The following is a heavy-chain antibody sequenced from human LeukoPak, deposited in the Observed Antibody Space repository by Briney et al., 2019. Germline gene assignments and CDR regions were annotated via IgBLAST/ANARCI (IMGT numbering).Heavy chain of an antibody. CDR3: ARRYCSSTSCTLDY. D-gene: IGHD2-2*01. Sequence: PGGSLRLSCAASGFTSTSYEMNWVRQAPGKGLEWVSYISSSGSTIYYADSVKGRFTISRDNAKNSLYLQMNSLRAEDTAVYYCARRYCSSTSCTLDYWGQGTLVTVSS. CDR2: ISSSGSTI. CDR1: GFTSTSYE. V-gene: IGHV3-48*03. J-gene: IGHJ4*02.